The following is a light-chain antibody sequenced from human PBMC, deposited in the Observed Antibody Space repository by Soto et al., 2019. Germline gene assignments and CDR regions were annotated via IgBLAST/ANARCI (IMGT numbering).Light chain of an antibody. J-gene: IGKJ4*01. CDR1: QGISNY. CDR2: DAS. V-gene: IGKV1-39*01. CDR3: QQSYITPLP. Sequence: DIQMTQSPSSLSASVGDRVTITCQASQGISNYLNWYQQKPGKAPKLLIYDASNLETGVPSRFSGSGSGTDFTLTISSLQPEDFATYYCQQSYITPLPFGG.